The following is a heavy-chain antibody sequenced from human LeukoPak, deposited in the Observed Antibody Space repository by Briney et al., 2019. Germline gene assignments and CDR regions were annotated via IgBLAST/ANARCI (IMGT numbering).Heavy chain of an antibody. J-gene: IGHJ6*03. V-gene: IGHV3-23*01. Sequence: GGSLRLSCAASGFTFSSHAMSWVRQAPGKGLAWVSAISGRGANTYYADSVEGRFTISRDNSKNTPYLQMNSLRAEDTAIYYCVKDMEYYYDSSDYSPYYSYYMDVWGKGTTVTVSS. D-gene: IGHD3-22*01. CDR3: VKDMEYYYDSSDYSPYYSYYMDV. CDR1: GFTFSSHA. CDR2: ISGRGANT.